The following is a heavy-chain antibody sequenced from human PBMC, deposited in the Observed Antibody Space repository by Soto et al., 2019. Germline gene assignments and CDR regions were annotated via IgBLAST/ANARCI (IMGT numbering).Heavy chain of an antibody. CDR2: IWPGDSDT. D-gene: IGHD5-12*01. CDR3: ARTDSGYDYGWFEP. Sequence: GESLKISCKASGYKFTDYWIAWLRQMPGKVLEWMGVIWPGDSDTRYNPSFQGQVTISADKSINTAYLQWSSLRASDTAMYYCARTDSGYDYGWFEPWGQGSLVTVSS. CDR1: GYKFTDYW. J-gene: IGHJ5*02. V-gene: IGHV5-51*01.